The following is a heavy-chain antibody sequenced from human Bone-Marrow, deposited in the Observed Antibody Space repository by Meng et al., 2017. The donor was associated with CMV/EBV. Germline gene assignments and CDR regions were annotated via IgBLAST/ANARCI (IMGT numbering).Heavy chain of an antibody. CDR1: GFTFSSYW. CDR3: AREIGLTGTFDY. D-gene: IGHD1-20*01. CDR2: INSDGSST. Sequence: CAASGFTFSSYWMHWVRQAPGKGLVWVSRINSDGSSTSYADSVKGRFTISRDNAKNTLYLQMNSLRAEDTAVYYCAREIGLTGTFDYWGQGQLVNVSS. V-gene: IGHV3-74*01. J-gene: IGHJ4*02.